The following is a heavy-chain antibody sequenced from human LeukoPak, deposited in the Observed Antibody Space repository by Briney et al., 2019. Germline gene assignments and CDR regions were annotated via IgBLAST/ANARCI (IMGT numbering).Heavy chain of an antibody. CDR3: AKIRGRDDWYYFDY. Sequence: AGGSLRLSCAASGFTFSSYAMSWVRQAPGKGLEWLSGISGSGVSTYYVDSVKGRFTISRDNSKNTFYLQMNSLRAEDMAVYYCAKIRGRDDWYYFDYWGQGTLVTVSS. CDR2: ISGSGVST. CDR1: GFTFSSYA. V-gene: IGHV3-23*01. J-gene: IGHJ4*02. D-gene: IGHD5-24*01.